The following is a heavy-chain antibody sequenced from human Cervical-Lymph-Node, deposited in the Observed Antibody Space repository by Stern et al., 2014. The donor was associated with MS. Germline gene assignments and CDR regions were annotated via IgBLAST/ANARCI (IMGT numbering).Heavy chain of an antibody. CDR3: ARARSSYDRSTHFDY. Sequence: QVQLVQSGAEVKKPGSSVRVSCKASGDNFNIYAFTWVRQAPGQGLEWMGRIVPTFGAAKYAQKFQGRVTIIADESASTTYLELSTLRSEDTAVYYCARARSSYDRSTHFDYWGQGTQVTVSS. CDR2: IVPTFGAA. D-gene: IGHD3-22*01. CDR1: GDNFNIYA. V-gene: IGHV1-69*18. J-gene: IGHJ4*02.